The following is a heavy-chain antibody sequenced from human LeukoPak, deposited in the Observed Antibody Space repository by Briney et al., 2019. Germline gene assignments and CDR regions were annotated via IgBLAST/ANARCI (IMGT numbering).Heavy chain of an antibody. CDR2: IKQDGSEK. CDR1: GFTFSSYW. CDR3: ARREHNYNYLHFDY. V-gene: IGHV3-7*01. Sequence: GGSLRLSCAASGFTFSSYWMSWVRQAPGKGLEWVANIKQDGSEKYYVDSVKGRFTISRDNAKNSLYLQMNSLRAEDTAVYYCARREHNYNYLHFDYWGQGAPVTVSS. J-gene: IGHJ4*02. D-gene: IGHD5-24*01.